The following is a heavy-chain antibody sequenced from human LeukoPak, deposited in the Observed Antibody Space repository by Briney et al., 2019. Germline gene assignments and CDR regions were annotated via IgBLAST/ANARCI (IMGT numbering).Heavy chain of an antibody. CDR2: ISYDGSNK. CDR3: GNLGLGDTADY. CDR1: GFTFSSYG. Sequence: GGSLRLSCAASGFTFSSYGMHWVRQAPGKGLEWVAVISYDGSNKYYADSVKGRFTISRDDSKNTLYLQMNSLRAEDTAVYYCGNLGLGDTADYWGQGTLVTVSS. V-gene: IGHV3-30*18. J-gene: IGHJ4*02. D-gene: IGHD2-2*02.